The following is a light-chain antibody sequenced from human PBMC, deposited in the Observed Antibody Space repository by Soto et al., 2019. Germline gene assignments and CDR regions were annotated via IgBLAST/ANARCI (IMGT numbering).Light chain of an antibody. V-gene: IGKV3-20*01. CDR1: QTVRSSY. CDR3: QQYGDSIT. CDR2: GAF. Sequence: IFLTQSPGSLSLSSGDRATLSCRASQTVRSSYLAWYQQRPGQAPKLLIYGAFKRAIGIPDRFSGSESGRDYNLTISRLDPEDSALYYCQQYGDSITFGGGTKVEIK. J-gene: IGKJ4*01.